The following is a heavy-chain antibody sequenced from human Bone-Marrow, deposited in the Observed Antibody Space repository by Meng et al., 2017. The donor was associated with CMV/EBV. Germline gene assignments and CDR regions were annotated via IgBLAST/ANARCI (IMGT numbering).Heavy chain of an antibody. Sequence: GESLKISCAASGFTFSSYWMSWVRQAPGKGLEWVANIKQDGSEKYYVDSVKGRFTISRDNSKNTLYLQMNSLRAEDTAVYYCAKGVRCSSTSCSPYGLFDYWGQGTLVTVSS. CDR1: GFTFSSYW. V-gene: IGHV3-7*03. D-gene: IGHD2-2*01. J-gene: IGHJ4*02. CDR3: AKGVRCSSTSCSPYGLFDY. CDR2: IKQDGSEK.